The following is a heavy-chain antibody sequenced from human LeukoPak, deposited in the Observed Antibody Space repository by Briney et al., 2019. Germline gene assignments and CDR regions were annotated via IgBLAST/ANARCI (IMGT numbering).Heavy chain of an antibody. Sequence: GGSLRLSCAASGFTFSSYSMNWVRQAPGKGLEWVSSISSSSSYIYYADSVKGRFTISRDNAKNSLYLQMNSLRAEDTAVYYCARDLRYDFWSGYSKREWLPTDYWGQGTLVTVSS. V-gene: IGHV3-21*01. CDR2: ISSSSSYI. CDR1: GFTFSSYS. J-gene: IGHJ4*02. D-gene: IGHD3-3*01. CDR3: ARDLRYDFWSGYSKREWLPTDY.